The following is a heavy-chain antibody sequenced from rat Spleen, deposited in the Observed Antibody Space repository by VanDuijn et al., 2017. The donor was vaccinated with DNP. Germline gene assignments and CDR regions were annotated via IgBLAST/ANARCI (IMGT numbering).Heavy chain of an antibody. V-gene: IGHV2-1*01. CDR1: GFSLTTNS. Sequence: QVQLKESGPGLVQPSQTLSLTCTVSGFSLTTNSVHWVRQPPGKGLEWVGAIWGGGSTDYNSALRSRLSISRDTSKSQVLLKMNSLQTEDTAMYFCARWHLYLNYFDYWGQGVMVTVSS. CDR2: IWGGGST. J-gene: IGHJ2*01. D-gene: IGHD1-2*01. CDR3: ARWHLYLNYFDY.